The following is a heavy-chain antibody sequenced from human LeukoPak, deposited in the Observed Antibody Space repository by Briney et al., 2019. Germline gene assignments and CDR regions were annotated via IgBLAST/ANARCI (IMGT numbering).Heavy chain of an antibody. CDR2: VYPGDSDT. Sequence: RGESLKISCKGSGYSLNTYWIAWVRQMPGKGLEVMGIVYPGDSDTRYSPSFQGQVTISADKSISTAYLQWSSLKASDTAMYYCARWFYGPTADAFDIWGQGTMVTVSS. CDR3: ARWFYGPTADAFDI. V-gene: IGHV5-51*01. D-gene: IGHD2/OR15-2a*01. J-gene: IGHJ3*02. CDR1: GYSLNTYW.